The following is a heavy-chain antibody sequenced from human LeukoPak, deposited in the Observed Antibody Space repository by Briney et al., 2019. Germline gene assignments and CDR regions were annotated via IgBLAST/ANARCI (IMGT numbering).Heavy chain of an antibody. J-gene: IGHJ6*03. V-gene: IGHV3-23*01. D-gene: IGHD2-2*01. Sequence: GGSLRLSCAASGFTFSSYGMSWVRQAPGKGLEWVSAISDSGGDTYYADSVKGRFTISRDNSKYTLHLQINNLRAGDTAVYYCAKADCSSVSCTTSMDVWGKGTTVTVSS. CDR1: GFTFSSYG. CDR3: AKADCSSVSCTTSMDV. CDR2: ISDSGGDT.